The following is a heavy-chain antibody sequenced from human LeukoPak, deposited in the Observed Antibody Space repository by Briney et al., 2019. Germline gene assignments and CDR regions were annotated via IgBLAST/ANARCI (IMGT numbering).Heavy chain of an antibody. CDR3: ARSGTGQANFDY. CDR2: IIPIFGTA. Sequence: GASVKVSCKASGYTFSTYYMHWVRQAPGQGLEWMGGIIPIFGTANYAQKFQGRVTITADESTSTAYMELSSLRSGDTAVYYCARSGTGQANFDYWGQGTLVTVSS. J-gene: IGHJ4*02. V-gene: IGHV1-69*13. D-gene: IGHD1-1*01. CDR1: GYTFSTYY.